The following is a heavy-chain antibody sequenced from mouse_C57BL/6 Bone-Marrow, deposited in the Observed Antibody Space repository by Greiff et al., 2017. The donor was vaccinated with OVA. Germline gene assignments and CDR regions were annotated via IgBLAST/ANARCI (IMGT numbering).Heavy chain of an antibody. CDR1: GFTFSSYA. CDR2: ISSGGDYI. J-gene: IGHJ4*01. Sequence: EVQRVESGEGLVKPGGSLKLSCAASGFTFSSYAMSWVRQTPEKRLEWVAYISSGGDYIYYADTVKGRFTISRDNARNTLYLQMSSLKSEDTAMYYCTRGGYDYGYAMDYWGQGTSVTVSS. V-gene: IGHV5-9-1*02. D-gene: IGHD2-4*01. CDR3: TRGGYDYGYAMDY.